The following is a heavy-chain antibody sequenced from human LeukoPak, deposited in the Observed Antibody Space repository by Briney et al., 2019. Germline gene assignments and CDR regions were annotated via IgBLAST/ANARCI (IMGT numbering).Heavy chain of an antibody. Sequence: ASVKVSCKASGYTFTGYYMHWVRQAPGQGLEWMGWINPNSGGTNYAQKFQGRVTMTRDTSISTAYMELSRLRSDDTAVYYCARELVVVVPAAMSDYYYGMDVWGRGTTVTVSS. CDR1: GYTFTGYY. D-gene: IGHD2-2*01. J-gene: IGHJ6*02. CDR2: INPNSGGT. V-gene: IGHV1-2*02. CDR3: ARELVVVVPAAMSDYYYGMDV.